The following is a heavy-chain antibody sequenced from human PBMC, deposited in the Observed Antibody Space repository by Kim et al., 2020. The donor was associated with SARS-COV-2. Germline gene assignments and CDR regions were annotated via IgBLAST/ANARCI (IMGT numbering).Heavy chain of an antibody. J-gene: IGHJ1*01. Sequence: GGSLRLSCAASGFTFSSYAMSWVRQAPGKGLEWVSVIYSGGSSTYYADSVKGRFTISRDNSKNTLYLQMNSLRAEDTAVYYCAKDSWSSSWYDRALYFQHWGQGTLVTVSS. V-gene: IGHV3-23*03. D-gene: IGHD6-13*01. CDR2: IYSGGSST. CDR1: GFTFSSYA. CDR3: AKDSWSSSWYDRALYFQH.